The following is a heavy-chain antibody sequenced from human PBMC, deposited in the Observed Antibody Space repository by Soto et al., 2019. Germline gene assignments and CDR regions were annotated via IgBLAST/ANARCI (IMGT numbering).Heavy chain of an antibody. D-gene: IGHD4-17*01. CDR2: IYYSGST. J-gene: IGHJ3*02. Sequence: SETLSLTCSXSGGSISGFYWSWIRQPPGKGLEWIGYIYYSGSTNYNPSLKSRVTISVDTSKNQFSLKVSSVTAADTAVYYCARMTDYGDYDAFEIWGQGTMVTVSS. V-gene: IGHV4-59*01. CDR3: ARMTDYGDYDAFEI. CDR1: GGSISGFY.